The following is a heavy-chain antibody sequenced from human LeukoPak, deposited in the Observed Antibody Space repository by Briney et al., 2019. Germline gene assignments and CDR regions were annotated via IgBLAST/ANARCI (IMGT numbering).Heavy chain of an antibody. D-gene: IGHD3-3*01. V-gene: IGHV4-39*01. CDR1: GGSISSSSYY. Sequence: SETLSLTCTVSGGSISSSSYYWGWIRQPPGKGLEWIGSIYYSGSTSYNPSLKSRVTISVDTSKNQFSLKLSSVTAADTAVYYCASTKYYDFWSGWPGTFGETRDYWGQGTLVTVSS. J-gene: IGHJ4*02. CDR2: IYYSGST. CDR3: ASTKYYDFWSGWPGTFGETRDY.